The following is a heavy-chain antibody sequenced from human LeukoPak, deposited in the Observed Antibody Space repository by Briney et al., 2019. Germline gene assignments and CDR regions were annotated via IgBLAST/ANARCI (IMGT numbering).Heavy chain of an antibody. D-gene: IGHD2-2*01. Sequence: ASVKVSCKASGYTFTGYYMHWVRQAPGQGLEWMGWINPNSGGTNYAQKFQGRVTMTSDTSISTAYMELRGLRSDDTAVYYCARGGGGYCSSTSCYYYYYYMDVWGKGTAVTVSS. CDR3: ARGGGGYCSSTSCYYYYYYMDV. CDR2: INPNSGGT. J-gene: IGHJ6*03. V-gene: IGHV1-2*02. CDR1: GYTFTGYY.